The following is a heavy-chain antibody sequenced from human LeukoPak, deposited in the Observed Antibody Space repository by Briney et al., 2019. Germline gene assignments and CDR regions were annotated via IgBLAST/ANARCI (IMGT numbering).Heavy chain of an antibody. D-gene: IGHD3-9*01. CDR2: INPNSGGT. CDR3: ARGDTLRYFDWSYYYYMDV. Sequence: RASVKVSCKASGYTFTGYYMHWVRQAPGQGLEWMGWINPNSGGTNYAQKFQGRVTMTRDTSISTAYMELSRLRSDDTAVYYCARGDTLRYFDWSYYYYMDVWGKGTTVTISS. J-gene: IGHJ6*03. V-gene: IGHV1-2*02. CDR1: GYTFTGYY.